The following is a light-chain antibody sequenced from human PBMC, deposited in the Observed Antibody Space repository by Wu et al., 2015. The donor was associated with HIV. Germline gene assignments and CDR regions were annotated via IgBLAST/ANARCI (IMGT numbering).Light chain of an antibody. V-gene: IGKV1-5*03. CDR2: KAS. CDR3: QQFSTYPLT. CDR1: HTISNW. J-gene: IGKJ4*01. Sequence: DIQMTQSPIILYASVGDRVSITCRASHTISNWLAWYQQKAGRAPKLLISKASTLESGVPSRFSGSGSGTEFTLTIDSLQPEDFATYYCQQFSTYPLTFGGGTTVDIK.